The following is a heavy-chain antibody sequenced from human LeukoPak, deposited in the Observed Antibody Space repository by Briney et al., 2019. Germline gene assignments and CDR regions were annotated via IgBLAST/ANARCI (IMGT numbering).Heavy chain of an antibody. D-gene: IGHD1-26*01. CDR2: INPSGGST. J-gene: IGHJ4*02. V-gene: IGHV1-46*01. Sequence: ASVKVSCRASGYTFTSYYMHWVRQAPGQGLEWMGIINPSGGSTSYAQRFQGRVTMTRDTSTSTVYMGLSSLRSEDTAVYYCARKAGGSYRLDYWGQGTLVTVSS. CDR3: ARKAGGSYRLDY. CDR1: GYTFTSYY.